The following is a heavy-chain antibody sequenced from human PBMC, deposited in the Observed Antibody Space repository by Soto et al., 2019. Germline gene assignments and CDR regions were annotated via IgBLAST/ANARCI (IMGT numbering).Heavy chain of an antibody. CDR3: ARGWFGPDV. Sequence: EVQLVESGGGLVQPGGSLRLSCAASEFTFSGLSVHWVRQAPGKGLVWVSGIDKVGTDSTYADSVKGRFTSSRDNAKNTVYVQMNRLRGEDTALYYCARGWFGPDVWGKGTTVTVSS. CDR1: EFTFSGLS. D-gene: IGHD3-10*01. J-gene: IGHJ6*03. CDR2: IDKVGTDS. V-gene: IGHV3-74*01.